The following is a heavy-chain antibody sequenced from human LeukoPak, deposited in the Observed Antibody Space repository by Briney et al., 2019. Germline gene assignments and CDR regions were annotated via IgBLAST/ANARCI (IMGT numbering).Heavy chain of an antibody. Sequence: GALRLSCAASGFTFSSYGMHWVRQAPGKGLEWVAVIWYDGSNKYYADSVKGRLTISRDNSKNTLYLQMNSLRAEDTAVYYCAREIYGDYAFDIWGQGTMVTVSS. D-gene: IGHD4-17*01. J-gene: IGHJ3*02. V-gene: IGHV3-33*01. CDR3: AREIYGDYAFDI. CDR2: IWYDGSNK. CDR1: GFTFSSYG.